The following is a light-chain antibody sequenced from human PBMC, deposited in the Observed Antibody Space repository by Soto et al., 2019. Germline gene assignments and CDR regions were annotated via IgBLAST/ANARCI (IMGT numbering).Light chain of an antibody. Sequence: EIVLTQSPGTLSLSPGERATLSCMASQSVSSYLAWYQQKPGQAPRLLIYGASSRATGIPDRFSGSGSGTDFTLTISRLEPEDFAVYYCQQYGSSPLTFGGGTKVDIK. V-gene: IGKV3-20*01. CDR2: GAS. J-gene: IGKJ4*01. CDR1: QSVSSY. CDR3: QQYGSSPLT.